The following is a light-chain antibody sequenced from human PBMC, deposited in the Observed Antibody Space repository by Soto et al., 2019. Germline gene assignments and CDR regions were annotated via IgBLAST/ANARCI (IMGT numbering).Light chain of an antibody. J-gene: IGLJ1*01. Sequence: QSALTQPASVSGSPGQSITISCTGTRSDVGGYKYVSWYQQHPGKAPKLMIYDIRNRPSGVSNRFSGSKSGNTAPLTISGLQAEDEADYYCSSYTSSSTRVFGTGTKVTVL. V-gene: IGLV2-14*03. CDR3: SSYTSSSTRV. CDR2: DIR. CDR1: RSDVGGYKY.